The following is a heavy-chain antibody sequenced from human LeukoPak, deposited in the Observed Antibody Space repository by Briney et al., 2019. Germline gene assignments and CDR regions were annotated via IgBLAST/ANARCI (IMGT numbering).Heavy chain of an antibody. V-gene: IGHV3-74*01. CDR3: AKTRPLDSSSWSHGDY. CDR2: ISGDGGTT. J-gene: IGHJ4*02. D-gene: IGHD6-13*01. CDR1: GFTFSSDW. Sequence: GGSLRLSCAASGFTFSSDWMHWVRQAPGKGLVWVSRISGDGGTTTYADFVKGRFTISRDNAKNTLYLQMNSLRAEDTAVYYCAKTRPLDSSSWSHGDYWGQGTLVTVSS.